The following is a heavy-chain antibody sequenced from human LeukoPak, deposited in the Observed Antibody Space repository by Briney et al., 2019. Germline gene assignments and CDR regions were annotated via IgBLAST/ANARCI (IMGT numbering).Heavy chain of an antibody. CDR1: GGSFSGYY. CDR2: INHSGST. D-gene: IGHD4-17*01. J-gene: IGHJ4*02. V-gene: IGHV4-34*01. CDR3: ARSGDYVFDY. Sequence: SETLSLTCAVYGGSFSGYYWSWIRQPPGKGLEWIGEINHSGSTNYNPSLKSRVTISVDTSRNQFSLKLSSVTAADTAVYYCARSGDYVFDYWGQGTLVTVSS.